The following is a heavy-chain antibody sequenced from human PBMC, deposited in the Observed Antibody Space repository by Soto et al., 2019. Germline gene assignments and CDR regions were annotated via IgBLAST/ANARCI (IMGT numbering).Heavy chain of an antibody. D-gene: IGHD3-3*01. CDR3: AKDWTSI. Sequence: PGGSLRLSSAASGFTFRSYSMTWLRQAPGKGLEWVSTISNSGGSTYYIDSVKGRFTISRDNSKNTLYLQMNSLRAGDTAVYFCAKDWTSIWGQGTMVTVSS. J-gene: IGHJ3*02. V-gene: IGHV3-23*01. CDR1: GFTFRSYS. CDR2: ISNSGGST.